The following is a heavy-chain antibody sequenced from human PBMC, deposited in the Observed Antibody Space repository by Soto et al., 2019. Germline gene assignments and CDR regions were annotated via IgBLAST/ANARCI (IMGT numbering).Heavy chain of an antibody. V-gene: IGHV1-3*01. Sequence: ASVKVSCKASGYTFTSYAMHWVRQAPGQRLEWMGWINAGNGNTKYSQKFQCRVTITRDTSASTAYMELSSLRSEDTAVYYCARGSEYSYGYYYYYYYMDVWGKGTTVTVSS. CDR1: GYTFTSYA. D-gene: IGHD5-18*01. CDR3: ARGSEYSYGYYYYYYYMDV. CDR2: INAGNGNT. J-gene: IGHJ6*03.